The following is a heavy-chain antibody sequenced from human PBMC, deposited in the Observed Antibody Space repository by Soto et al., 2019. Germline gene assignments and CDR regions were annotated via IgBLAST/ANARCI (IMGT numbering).Heavy chain of an antibody. CDR2: IIPIFATA. V-gene: IGHV1-69*12. Sequence: QVQLVQSGAEVKKPGSSVKVSCKASGGTFSSYAISWVRQAPGQGLEWMGGIIPIFATANYAQKFQGRVTITADESTSTAYMELSSLISEDTAVYYCAGVQQGLAGSWYFDLWGRGTLVTVSS. J-gene: IGHJ2*01. CDR1: GGTFSSYA. D-gene: IGHD6-19*01. CDR3: AGVQQGLAGSWYFDL.